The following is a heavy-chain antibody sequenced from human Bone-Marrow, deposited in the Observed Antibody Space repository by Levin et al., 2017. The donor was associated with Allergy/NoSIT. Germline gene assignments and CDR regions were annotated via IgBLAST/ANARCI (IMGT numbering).Heavy chain of an antibody. CDR3: AHTAGKWLPFDY. V-gene: IGHV2-5*02. Sequence: SGPTLVKPTQTLTLTCTFSGFSLSTSGVGVSWIRQPPGKALEWLALIYWDDDKRYSTSLKSGLTITKDISKNQVVFTMTNMDPVDTATYYCAHTAGKWLPFDYWGRGMLVTVSS. D-gene: IGHD5-12*01. CDR1: GFSLSTSGVG. CDR2: IYWDDDK. J-gene: IGHJ4*02.